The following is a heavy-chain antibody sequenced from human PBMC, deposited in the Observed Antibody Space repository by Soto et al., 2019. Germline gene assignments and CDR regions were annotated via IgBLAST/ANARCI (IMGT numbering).Heavy chain of an antibody. CDR3: ARRGTSTLTFDY. Sequence: QVQLVQSGAEVKKPGSSVKVSCKASGGTFSSYAISWVRQAPGQGLEWMGGIIPIFGTANYAQKFQGRVKITADESTSPAYMELSSLRSEDTAVYYCARRGTSTLTFDYWGQGTLVTVSS. CDR1: GGTFSSYA. V-gene: IGHV1-69*12. CDR2: IIPIFGTA. J-gene: IGHJ4*02.